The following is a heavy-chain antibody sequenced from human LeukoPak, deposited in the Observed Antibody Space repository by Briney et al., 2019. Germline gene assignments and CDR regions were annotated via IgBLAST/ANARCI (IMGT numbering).Heavy chain of an antibody. Sequence: GGSLRLSCAASGFTFNNYDITWVSQVPGKGLDWVSAIVGRGGDTYYADSVKGRFTISGDNSKSTVFLQMSSLRAGDTAIYYCAKTSSGYFYNWGQGALVTVSS. CDR1: GFTFNNYD. D-gene: IGHD3-22*01. CDR2: IVGRGGDT. J-gene: IGHJ4*02. V-gene: IGHV3-23*01. CDR3: AKTSSGYFYN.